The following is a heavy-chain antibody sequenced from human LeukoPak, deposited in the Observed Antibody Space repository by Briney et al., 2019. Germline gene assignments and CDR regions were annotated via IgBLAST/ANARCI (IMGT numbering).Heavy chain of an antibody. CDR2: IYYSGST. CDR3: ARDPLDIVVVPAASHYYYGMDV. D-gene: IGHD2-2*03. J-gene: IGHJ6*02. Sequence: TPSETLSLTCTVSGGSISSYYWSWIRQPPGKGLEWIGYIYYSGSTNYNPSLKSRVTISVDTSKNQFSLKLSSVTAADTAVYYCARDPLDIVVVPAASHYYYGMDVWGQGTTVTVSS. CDR1: GGSISSYY. V-gene: IGHV4-59*01.